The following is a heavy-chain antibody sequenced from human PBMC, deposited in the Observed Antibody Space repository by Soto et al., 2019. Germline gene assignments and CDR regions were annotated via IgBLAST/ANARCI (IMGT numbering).Heavy chain of an antibody. V-gene: IGHV1-8*01. D-gene: IGHD3-10*01. CDR3: ARGELLWFGELLR. J-gene: IGHJ4*02. Sequence: QVQLVQSGAEVKKPGASVKVSCKASGYTFSSYEINWVRQATGQGLEWMGWMNPNSGDTGYAQKFQGRVTMTRNTSISTAYMELSSLRSEDTTVYYCARGELLWFGELLRWGQGTLVTVSS. CDR1: GYTFSSYE. CDR2: MNPNSGDT.